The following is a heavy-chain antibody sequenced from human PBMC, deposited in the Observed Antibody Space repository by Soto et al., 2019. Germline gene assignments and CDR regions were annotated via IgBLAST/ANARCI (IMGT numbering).Heavy chain of an antibody. D-gene: IGHD2-2*01. Sequence: GGSLRLSWGGSGFTFSSFGMHWVRQAPGKGLEWVAVISYDGSNEYYANSVKGRFTISRDNSKNTLYLQMNSLRAEDTAVYYCSRDSSYCISTSCYSDAFDIWGQGTMVTVSS. CDR2: ISYDGSNE. CDR1: GFTFSSFG. J-gene: IGHJ3*02. V-gene: IGHV3-30*03. CDR3: SRDSSYCISTSCYSDAFDI.